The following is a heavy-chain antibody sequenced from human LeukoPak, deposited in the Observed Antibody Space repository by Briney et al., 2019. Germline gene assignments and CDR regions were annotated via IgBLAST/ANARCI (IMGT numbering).Heavy chain of an antibody. Sequence: GGSLRLSCVASGFTFTNYGFHWVRQAPGKGLEWVAVIWYDGSKTYYTDSVKGRFTISRDNSKNTLYLQMNSLRAEDTAVYYCARQQADYSFYYYAMDVWGQGTTVTVSS. CDR1: GFTFTNYG. V-gene: IGHV3-33*01. J-gene: IGHJ6*02. CDR3: ARQQADYSFYYYAMDV. CDR2: IWYDGSKT.